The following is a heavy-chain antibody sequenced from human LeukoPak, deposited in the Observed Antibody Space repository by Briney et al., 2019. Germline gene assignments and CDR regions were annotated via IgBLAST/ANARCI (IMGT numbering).Heavy chain of an antibody. V-gene: IGHV3-9*01. Sequence: GGSLRLSCAASGFTFSSYGMHWVRQAPGKGLEWVSGISWNSGSIGYADSVKGRFTISRDNAKNSLYLQMNSLRAEDTALYYCAKGPGYCSSTSCPPGYWGQGTLVTVSS. J-gene: IGHJ4*02. CDR2: ISWNSGSI. CDR1: GFTFSSYG. CDR3: AKGPGYCSSTSCPPGY. D-gene: IGHD2-2*01.